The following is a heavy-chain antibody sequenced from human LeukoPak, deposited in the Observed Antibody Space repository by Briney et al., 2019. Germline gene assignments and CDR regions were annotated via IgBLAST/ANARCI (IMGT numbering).Heavy chain of an antibody. V-gene: IGHV3-23*01. Sequence: PGGSLRLSCAASGFTFSSYAMSWVRQAPGKGLEWVSAISGSGGSTYYADSVKGRFTISRDNSKNTLYLQMNSLRAEDTAVYYCAKYRRGSYSGYEFDYWGQGTLVTVSS. CDR2: ISGSGGST. CDR1: GFTFSSYA. CDR3: AKYRRGSYSGYEFDY. J-gene: IGHJ4*02. D-gene: IGHD5-12*01.